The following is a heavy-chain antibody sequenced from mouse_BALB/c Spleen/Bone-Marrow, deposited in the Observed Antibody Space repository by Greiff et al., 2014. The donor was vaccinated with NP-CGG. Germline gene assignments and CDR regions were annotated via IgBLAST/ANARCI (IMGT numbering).Heavy chain of an antibody. J-gene: IGHJ2*01. Sequence: DVHLVESGGALVQPGGSLRLSCATSGFTFTDYYMNWVRQPPGKALEWLGFIRNKANGYTTEYSASVKGRFTISRDNSQSILYLQMNTLRAEDSATYYCARDKGRVFFDYWGQGTTLTVSS. CDR3: ARDKGRVFFDY. CDR1: GFTFTDYY. CDR2: IRNKANGYTT. V-gene: IGHV7-3*02.